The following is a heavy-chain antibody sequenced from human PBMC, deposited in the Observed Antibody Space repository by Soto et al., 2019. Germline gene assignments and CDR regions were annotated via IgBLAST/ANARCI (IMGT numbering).Heavy chain of an antibody. V-gene: IGHV4-59*01. D-gene: IGHD3-22*01. Sequence: PSETMPRPCTVSGASITSDDCSWIRQPPGMRLEWIGHIHHSGRTKYNPSLRSRATMSIVTSKNQFSLQLSSVTAADTAVYYCGSTEESDNSGNADWFDPLGQGILVTVSS. J-gene: IGHJ5*02. CDR1: GASITSDD. CDR3: GSTEESDNSGNADWFDP. CDR2: IHHSGRT.